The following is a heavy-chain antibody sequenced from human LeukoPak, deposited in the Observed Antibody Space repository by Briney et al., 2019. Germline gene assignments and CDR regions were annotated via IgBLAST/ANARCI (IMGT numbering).Heavy chain of an antibody. CDR1: GFTVSSNY. J-gene: IGHJ4*02. CDR2: IYRGGST. V-gene: IGHV3-53*01. Sequence: GRSLRLSCAASGFTVSSNYMTWVRQAPGKGLGWDSVIYRGGSTYYADSVKGRFTISRDNSKNTLYLQMNSLRAEDTAVYYCAKGSRDLALVRWGQGGLVTVCS. D-gene: IGHD6-6*01. CDR3: AKGSRDLALVR.